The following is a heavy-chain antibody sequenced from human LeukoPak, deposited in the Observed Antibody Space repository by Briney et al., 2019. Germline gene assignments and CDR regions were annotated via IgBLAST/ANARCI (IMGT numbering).Heavy chain of an antibody. J-gene: IGHJ4*02. CDR1: GFTFSSYA. D-gene: IGHD6-19*01. V-gene: IGHV3-23*01. CDR2: ISGSGGST. Sequence: QPGGSLRLSCAASGFTFSSYAMSWVRQAPGKGLEWVSAISGSGGSTYYADSVKGRFTISRDNSKYTLYLQMNSLRAEDTAVYYCAKALPPLLIAVAEDFDYWGQGTLVTVSS. CDR3: AKALPPLLIAVAEDFDY.